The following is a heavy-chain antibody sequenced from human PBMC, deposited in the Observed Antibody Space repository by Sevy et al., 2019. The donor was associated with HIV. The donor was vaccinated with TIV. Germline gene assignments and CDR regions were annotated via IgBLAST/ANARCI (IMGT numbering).Heavy chain of an antibody. J-gene: IGHJ1*01. D-gene: IGHD2-15*01. CDR1: GFTFSNAW. CDR3: TTGGSIFQR. V-gene: IGHV3-15*01. Sequence: GGSLRLSCEGSGFTFSNAWMNWVRQARGKGLEWVGHIKSKSEGGTAAYNTPVNGRFTISRDDSKNTLYLQMNTLKIEDTAVYYCTTGGSIFQRWGQGSLVTVSS. CDR2: IKSKSEGGTA.